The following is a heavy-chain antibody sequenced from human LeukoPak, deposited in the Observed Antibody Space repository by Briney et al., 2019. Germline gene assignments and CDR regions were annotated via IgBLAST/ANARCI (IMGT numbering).Heavy chain of an antibody. V-gene: IGHV4-34*01. Sequence: SETLSLTCAVYGGSFSGYSWSWIRQPPGKGLEWIGEVTPSGSTNSNPSLMSRVTISVDTSKNQISLNLTSVTAADTAVYYCARVPSGNYYCSYYMDVWGKGTTVTVSS. CDR1: GGSFSGYS. J-gene: IGHJ6*03. D-gene: IGHD1-26*01. CDR2: VTPSGST. CDR3: ARVPSGNYYCSYYMDV.